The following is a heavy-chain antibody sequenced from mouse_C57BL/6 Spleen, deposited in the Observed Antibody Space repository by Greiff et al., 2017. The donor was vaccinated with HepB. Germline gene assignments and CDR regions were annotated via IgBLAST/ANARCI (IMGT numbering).Heavy chain of an antibody. CDR2: IDPANGNT. V-gene: IGHV14-3*01. CDR3: AQWTTVVARGFAY. Sequence: EVKLEESVAELVRPGASVKLSCTASGFNIKNTYMHWVKQRPEQGLEWIGRIDPANGNTKYAPKFQGKATITADTSSNTAYLQLSSLTSEDTAIYYCAQWTTVVARGFAYWGQGTLVTVSA. J-gene: IGHJ3*01. CDR1: GFNIKNTY. D-gene: IGHD1-1*01.